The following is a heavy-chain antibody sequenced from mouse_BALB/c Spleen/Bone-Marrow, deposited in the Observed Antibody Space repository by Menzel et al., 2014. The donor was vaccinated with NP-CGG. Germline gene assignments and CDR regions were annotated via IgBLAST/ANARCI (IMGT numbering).Heavy chain of an antibody. V-gene: IGHV14-3*02. Sequence: EVQLQQSGAELVKLGASVKLSCTASGFNIKDTYMHWVKQRPEQGLEWIGRIDPANGNTKYDPKFQGKATITADTSSNTAYLQLSGLTSEDTAVYYCARWEYYAMDYWGQGTSVTVSS. CDR1: GFNIKDTY. J-gene: IGHJ4*01. D-gene: IGHD4-1*01. CDR3: ARWEYYAMDY. CDR2: IDPANGNT.